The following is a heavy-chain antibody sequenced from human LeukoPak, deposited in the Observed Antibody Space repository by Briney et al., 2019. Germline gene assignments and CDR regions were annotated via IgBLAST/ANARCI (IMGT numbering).Heavy chain of an antibody. CDR2: IWYDGSNK. CDR1: GFTFSNAW. V-gene: IGHV3-33*08. J-gene: IGHJ4*02. D-gene: IGHD3-22*01. Sequence: GGSLRLSCAGSGFTFSNAWMSWVRQAPGKGLEWVAVIWYDGSNKYYSDSVKGRFTISRDNSKSTAYLQMNSLRAEDTAVYYCTSQQYYYDSSVWAEAFDYWGQGTLVTVSS. CDR3: TSQQYYYDSSVWAEAFDY.